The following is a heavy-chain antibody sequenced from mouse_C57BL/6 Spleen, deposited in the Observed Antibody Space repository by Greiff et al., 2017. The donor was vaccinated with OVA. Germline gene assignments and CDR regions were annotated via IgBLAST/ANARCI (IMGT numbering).Heavy chain of an antibody. CDR1: GYAFTNYL. Sequence: QVQLKESGAELVRPGTSVKVSCKASGYAFTNYLIEWVKQRPGQGLEWIGVINPGSGGTNYNEKFKGKATLTADKSSSTAYMQLSSLTSEDSAVYFCARGAYYSNYYFGYWGQGATLTVSS. CDR3: ARGAYYSNYYFGY. D-gene: IGHD2-5*01. V-gene: IGHV1-54*01. CDR2: INPGSGGT. J-gene: IGHJ2*01.